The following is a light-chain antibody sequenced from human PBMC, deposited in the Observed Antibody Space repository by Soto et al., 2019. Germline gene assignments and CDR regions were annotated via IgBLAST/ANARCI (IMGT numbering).Light chain of an antibody. J-gene: IGKJ5*01. CDR1: ESISSW. CDR2: DAS. Sequence: DIQMTQSPSTLYASVGDRVTITCRASESISSWLAWYQQKPGKAPKLLIYDASTLESGVPSTFSGSGSGTEFTLTISSLQPDDFATYYCQQYNSYSVTFGQWTRLEIK. V-gene: IGKV1-5*01. CDR3: QQYNSYSVT.